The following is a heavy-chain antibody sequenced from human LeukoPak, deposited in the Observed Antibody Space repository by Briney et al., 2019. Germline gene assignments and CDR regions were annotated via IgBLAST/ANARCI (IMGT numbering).Heavy chain of an antibody. V-gene: IGHV3-23*01. D-gene: IGHD3-3*01. CDR2: ISGSGGST. J-gene: IGHJ4*02. CDR3: AKDPDYDFWSGYFFDY. Sequence: GGSLRLSCAASGFTFSSYAMSWVRQAPGKGLEWVSAISGSGGSTYYADSVKGRFTISRDNSKNTLYLQMNSLRAEDTAVYYCAKDPDYDFWSGYFFDYWGQGTLVTVSS. CDR1: GFTFSSYA.